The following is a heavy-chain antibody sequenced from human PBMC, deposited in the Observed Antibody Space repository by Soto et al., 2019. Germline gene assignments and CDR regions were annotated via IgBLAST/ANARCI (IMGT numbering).Heavy chain of an antibody. V-gene: IGHV4-4*02. CDR1: LDSISSNNW. J-gene: IGHJ4*01. CDR3: ASGSGTVAAAGVFEV. CDR2: IFHTGST. D-gene: IGHD5-12*01. Sequence: QAQLQESGPGLVKPSGTLSLTCAVSLDSISSNNWWSWVRQPPGKGLEWIGEIFHTGSTNDNPSLRRLVTLSEDKSKNQLSLKRIALTAEDTPVYYCASGSGTVAAAGVFEVWGYGAEVTVSS.